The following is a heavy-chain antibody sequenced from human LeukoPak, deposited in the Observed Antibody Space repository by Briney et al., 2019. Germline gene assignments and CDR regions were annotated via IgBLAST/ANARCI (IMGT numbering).Heavy chain of an antibody. CDR3: ARHSTGPGLVMKRKGPQFDY. CDR2: TYYSGST. D-gene: IGHD3-16*01. J-gene: IGHJ4*02. V-gene: IGHV4-59*08. Sequence: SETLSLTCTVSGGSISSYYWSWIRQPPGKGLEWIGYTYYSGSTNYNPSLKSRVTISVDTSKNQFSLKLSSVTAADTAVYYCARHSTGPGLVMKRKGPQFDYWGQGTLVTVSS. CDR1: GGSISSYY.